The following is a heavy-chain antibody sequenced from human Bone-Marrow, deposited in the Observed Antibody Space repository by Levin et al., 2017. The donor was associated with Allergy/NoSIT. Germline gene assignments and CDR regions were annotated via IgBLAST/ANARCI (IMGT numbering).Heavy chain of an antibody. CDR1: GFTFSSYA. Sequence: HPGGSLRLSCAASGFTFSSYAMHWVRQAPGKGLEWVAVISYDGSNKYYADSVKGRFTISRDNSKNTLYLQMNSLRAEDTAVYYCARDRLLYYGSGSLDYWGQGTLVTVSS. CDR3: ARDRLLYYGSGSLDY. CDR2: ISYDGSNK. V-gene: IGHV3-30-3*01. J-gene: IGHJ4*02. D-gene: IGHD3-10*01.